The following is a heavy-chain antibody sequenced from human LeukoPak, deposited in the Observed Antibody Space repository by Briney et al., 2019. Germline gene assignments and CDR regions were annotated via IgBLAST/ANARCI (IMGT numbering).Heavy chain of an antibody. CDR1: GDSVSSNSAA. D-gene: IGHD2-2*01. J-gene: IGHJ5*02. Sequence: SQTLSLTCAISGDSVSSNSAAWSWIRQSPSRGLEWLGRTYYRSKWYNDYAVSVKSRITINPDTSKNQFSLQLNSVTPEDTAVYYCARTDDIVVVPAAIMATGWFDPWGQGTLVTVSS. V-gene: IGHV6-1*01. CDR2: TYYRSKWYN. CDR3: ARTDDIVVVPAAIMATGWFDP.